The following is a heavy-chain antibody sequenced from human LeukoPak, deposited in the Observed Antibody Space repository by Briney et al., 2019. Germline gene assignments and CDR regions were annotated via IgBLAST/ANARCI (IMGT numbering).Heavy chain of an antibody. V-gene: IGHV1-69*13. CDR3: ARDPDYYYGMDV. CDR1: GGTFSSYA. J-gene: IGHJ6*02. CDR2: IIPIFGTA. Sequence: ASVKVSCKASGGTFSSYAISWVRQAPGQGLGWMGGIIPIFGTANYAQKFQGRVTITADESTSTAYMELSSLRSEDTAVYYCARDPDYYYGMDVWGQGTTVTVSS.